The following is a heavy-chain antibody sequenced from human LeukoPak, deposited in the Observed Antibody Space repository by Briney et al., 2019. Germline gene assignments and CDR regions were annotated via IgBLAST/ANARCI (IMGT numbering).Heavy chain of an antibody. Sequence: PGGSLRLSCAASGFTFSCYGMHWVRQAPGKGLEWVAVISYDGSNKYYADSVQGRFTISRDNSKNTLYLQMNSLRVEDTAVYYCARGGRAEAFDIWGQGTMVTVSS. CDR2: ISYDGSNK. V-gene: IGHV3-30*03. CDR3: ARGGRAEAFDI. CDR1: GFTFSCYG. J-gene: IGHJ3*02.